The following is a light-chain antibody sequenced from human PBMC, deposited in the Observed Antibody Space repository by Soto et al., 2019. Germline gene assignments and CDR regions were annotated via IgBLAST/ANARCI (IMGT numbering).Light chain of an antibody. CDR1: SGSVSTSYY. Sequence: QTVVTQEPSFSVSPGGTVTLTCGLSSGSVSTSYYPSWYQQTPGQAPRTLIYSTNTRSSGVPDRFSGSILGNKAALTITGAQADDDSDYYCVLYMGGGIWVFGGGTKLTVL. CDR2: STN. J-gene: IGLJ3*02. V-gene: IGLV8-61*01. CDR3: VLYMGGGIWV.